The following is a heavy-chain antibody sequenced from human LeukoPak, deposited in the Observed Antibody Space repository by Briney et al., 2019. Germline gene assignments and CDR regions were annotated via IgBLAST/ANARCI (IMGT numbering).Heavy chain of an antibody. Sequence: SETLSLTCTVSGGSISSYYWSWIRQPPGKGLEWIGYIYYSGSTNYNPSLKSRVTISVDTSKNQFSLKLSSVTAADTAVYYCARRAALYYYDSSGYYGYWGQGTLVTVSS. CDR3: ARRAALYYYDSSGYYGY. J-gene: IGHJ4*02. CDR1: GGSISSYY. V-gene: IGHV4-59*08. D-gene: IGHD3-22*01. CDR2: IYYSGST.